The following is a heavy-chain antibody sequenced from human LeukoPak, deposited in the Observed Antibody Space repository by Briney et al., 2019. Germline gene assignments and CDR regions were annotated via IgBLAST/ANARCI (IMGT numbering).Heavy chain of an antibody. Sequence: PSETLSLTCTVSGGTIISYNRSWVRQPPGRGLEWIGYIFDSGSTNYNPSLKRRVTISVDTSKNQLSLKLSSATAADTAVYYCARGPRYHYYLDVWGKGTTVTVSS. CDR1: GGTIISYN. CDR3: ARGPRYHYYLDV. CDR2: IFDSGST. V-gene: IGHV4-59*03. J-gene: IGHJ6*03.